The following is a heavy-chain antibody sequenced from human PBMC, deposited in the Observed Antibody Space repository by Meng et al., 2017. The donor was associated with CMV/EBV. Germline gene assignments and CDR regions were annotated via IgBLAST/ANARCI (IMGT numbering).Heavy chain of an antibody. CDR3: ATVGYYYYYGMDV. V-gene: IGHV1-8*01. CDR1: GFTFSSYD. J-gene: IGHJ6*02. Sequence: SCAASGFTFSSYDINWVRQATGQGLEWMGWMNPNSGNTGYAQKFQGRVTMTRNTSISTAYMELSSLRSEDTAVYYCATVGYYYYYGMDVWGQGTTVTVSS. CDR2: MNPNSGNT.